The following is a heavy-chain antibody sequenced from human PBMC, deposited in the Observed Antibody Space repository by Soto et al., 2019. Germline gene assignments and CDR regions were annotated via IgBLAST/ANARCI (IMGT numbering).Heavy chain of an antibody. CDR3: ARVPHTNRVTGYYFDY. J-gene: IGHJ4*02. V-gene: IGHV1-3*01. D-gene: IGHD3-10*01. Sequence: ASLKVSCKASGYTFTSYAMHWVRQAPGQRLEWMGWINAGNGNTKYSQKFQGRVTITRDTSASTAYMELRSLRSEDTAVYYCARVPHTNRVTGYYFDYWGQGTLVTVSS. CDR2: INAGNGNT. CDR1: GYTFTSYA.